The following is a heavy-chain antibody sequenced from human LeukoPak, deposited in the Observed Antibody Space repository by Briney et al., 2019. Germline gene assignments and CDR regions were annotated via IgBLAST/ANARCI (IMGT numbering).Heavy chain of an antibody. D-gene: IGHD1-26*01. V-gene: IGHV1-69*05. CDR3: ARDLGANHAFDI. CDR2: IIPIFGTA. CDR1: GGTFSSYA. Sequence: SVKVSCKASGGTFSSYAISWVRQAPGQGLEWMGRIIPIFGTANYAQKFQGRVTITTDESTSTAYMELSSLRSEDTAVYYCARDLGANHAFDIWGQGTMVTVSS. J-gene: IGHJ3*02.